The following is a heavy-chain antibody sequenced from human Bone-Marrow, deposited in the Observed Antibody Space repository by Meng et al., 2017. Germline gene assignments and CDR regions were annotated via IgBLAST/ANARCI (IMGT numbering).Heavy chain of an antibody. CDR1: CGPISSSNW. CDR3: ARRVSGSGLTTGWFDP. V-gene: IGHV4-4*02. Sequence: VPLLESGPRLLKSSGPPALPCAAVCGPISSSNWWSWVPPPPGKGLEWIGEIYHSGSTNYNPSLKSRVTISVDKSKNQFSLKLSSVTAADTAVYYCARRVSGSGLTTGWFDPWGQGTLVTVSS. CDR2: IYHSGST. J-gene: IGHJ5*02. D-gene: IGHD4-17*01.